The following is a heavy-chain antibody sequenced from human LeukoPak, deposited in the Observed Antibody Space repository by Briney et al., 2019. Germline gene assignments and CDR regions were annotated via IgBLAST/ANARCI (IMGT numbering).Heavy chain of an antibody. CDR3: ARVKGTYFDY. J-gene: IGHJ4*02. CDR2: ISASGSNI. CDR1: GFPLSSYS. Sequence: PGGSLRLSCTVSGFPLSSYSMNWFRQAPGKGLEWVAYISASGSNIYYVDSVMGRFTVSRDNPKSSLFLQMNSPRAEDTAVYYCARVKGTYFDYWGQRALVTVSS. D-gene: IGHD1-1*01. V-gene: IGHV3-48*01.